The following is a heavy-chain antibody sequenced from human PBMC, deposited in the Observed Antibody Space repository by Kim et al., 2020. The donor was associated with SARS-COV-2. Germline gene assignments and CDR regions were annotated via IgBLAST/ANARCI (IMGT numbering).Heavy chain of an antibody. V-gene: IGHV3-48*02. J-gene: IGHJ4*02. Sequence: GGSLRLSCAASGFTFSSYSMNWVRQAPGKGLEWVSYISSSSTIYYADSVKGRFTISRDNAKNSLYLQMNSLRDEDTAVYYCARDLGSGYPEYYFDYWGQGTLVTVSS. D-gene: IGHD3-22*01. CDR2: ISSSSTI. CDR3: ARDLGSGYPEYYFDY. CDR1: GFTFSSYS.